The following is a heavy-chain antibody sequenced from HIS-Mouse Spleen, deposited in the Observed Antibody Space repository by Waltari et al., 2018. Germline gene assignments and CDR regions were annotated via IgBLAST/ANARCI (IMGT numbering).Heavy chain of an antibody. CDR2: IYYSGRT. J-gene: IGHJ4*02. V-gene: IGHV4-59*01. CDR3: ARERPPWVYFDY. CDR1: GGSISSYY. D-gene: IGHD7-27*01. Sequence: QVQLQESGPGLVKPSETLSLTCTVSGGSISSYYWSWIRQPPGKGLEWIGYIYYSGRTNYNPALKSRVTISVDTSKNQFSLKLSSVTAADTAVYYCARERPPWVYFDYWGQGTLVTVSS.